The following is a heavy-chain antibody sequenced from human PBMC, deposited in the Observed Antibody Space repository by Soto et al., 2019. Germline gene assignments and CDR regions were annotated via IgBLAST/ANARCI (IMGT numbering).Heavy chain of an antibody. CDR1: GGPISSGDYY. J-gene: IGHJ4*02. CDR2: IYYSGST. Sequence: SETLSLTCTVSGGPISSGDYYWSWIRQPPGKGLEWIGYIYYSGSTYYDPSLKSRVTISVDTSKNQFSLKLSSVTAADTAVYYCARDSWGASGRYCSGGSCYENYCGQGTLVTVSS. V-gene: IGHV4-30-4*01. D-gene: IGHD2-15*01. CDR3: ARDSWGASGRYCSGGSCYENY.